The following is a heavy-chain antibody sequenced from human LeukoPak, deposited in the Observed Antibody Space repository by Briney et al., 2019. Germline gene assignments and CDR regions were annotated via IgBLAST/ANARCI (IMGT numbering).Heavy chain of an antibody. V-gene: IGHV1-69*01. D-gene: IGHD3-22*01. Sequence: SVKVSCKASGGTFSSYAISRVRQAPGQGLEWMGGIIPIFGTANYAQKFQGRVTITADESTSTAYMELSSPRSEDTAVYYCARVSLSGNYPIDYWGQGTLVTVSS. J-gene: IGHJ4*02. CDR1: GGTFSSYA. CDR3: ARVSLSGNYPIDY. CDR2: IIPIFGTA.